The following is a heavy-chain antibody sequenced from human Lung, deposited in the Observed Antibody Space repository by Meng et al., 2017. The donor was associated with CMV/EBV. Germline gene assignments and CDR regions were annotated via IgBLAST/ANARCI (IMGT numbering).Heavy chain of an antibody. J-gene: IGHJ4*02. CDR1: GDTFTSCG. CDR2: ISAYNGNT. Sequence: ASSKIFCNASGDTFTSCGISWRRHAPGQGLQWRGWISAYNGNTNYAQKLQGRVTMATDTSTSTAYMELRSLRSDDTAVYYCARNRYCSSTSCYFDYWGQGTLVTVSS. CDR3: ARNRYCSSTSCYFDY. D-gene: IGHD2-2*01. V-gene: IGHV1-18*01.